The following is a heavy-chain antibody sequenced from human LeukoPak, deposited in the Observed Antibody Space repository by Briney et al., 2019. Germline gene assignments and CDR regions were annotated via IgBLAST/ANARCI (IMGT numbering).Heavy chain of an antibody. CDR2: IYYSGST. D-gene: IGHD2-2*01. CDR1: GGSITSYY. Sequence: SETLSLTCTVSGGSITSYYWSWIRQPPGKRLEWIGYIYYSGSTDYNPSLKSRVTISVDTSKNQFALKVNSVTAADTAVYYCARGRMPAAHFDYWGQGTLVTVSS. V-gene: IGHV4-59*01. CDR3: ARGRMPAAHFDY. J-gene: IGHJ4*02.